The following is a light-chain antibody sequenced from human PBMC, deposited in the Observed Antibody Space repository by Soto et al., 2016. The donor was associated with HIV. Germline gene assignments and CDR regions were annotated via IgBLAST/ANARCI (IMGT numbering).Light chain of an antibody. CDR3: QAWDTSSVL. CDR2: QDC. J-gene: IGLJ2*01. V-gene: IGLV3-1*01. CDR1: KLGDKY. Sequence: SYELTQPPSVSVSPGQTASITCSGDKLGDKYACWYQQKPGQSPVLVIYQDCRRPSGIPERFSGSKSGNTATLTISETQAMDEADYYCQAWDTSSVLFGGGTKLTVL.